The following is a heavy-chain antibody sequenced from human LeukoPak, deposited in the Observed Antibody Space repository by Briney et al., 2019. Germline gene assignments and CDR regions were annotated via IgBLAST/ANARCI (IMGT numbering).Heavy chain of an antibody. D-gene: IGHD1/OR15-1a*01. CDR2: IQNDGSNK. CDR1: GFTFSSYG. Sequence: PGGSLRLSCAASGFTFSSYGIHWVRQAPGKGLEWVAFIQNDGSNKYYADSVKGRFTIPRDNSKNTLYLQMNSLRTEDTAVYYCGRIAINANNGMDVWGQGTTVTVSS. CDR3: GRIAINANNGMDV. J-gene: IGHJ6*02. V-gene: IGHV3-30*02.